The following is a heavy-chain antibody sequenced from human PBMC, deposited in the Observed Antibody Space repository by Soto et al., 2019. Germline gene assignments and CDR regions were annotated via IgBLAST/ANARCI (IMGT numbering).Heavy chain of an antibody. CDR2: ISSSSSTI. D-gene: IGHD3-9*01. V-gene: IGHV3-48*04. Sequence: GGSLRLSCAASGFTFSSYSMNWVRQAPGKGLEWVSYISSSSSTIYYADSVKGRFTISRDNAKNSLYLQMNSLRAEDTAVYYCARDEYYDILTGYYKGMDVWGQGTTVTVSS. J-gene: IGHJ6*02. CDR1: GFTFSSYS. CDR3: ARDEYYDILTGYYKGMDV.